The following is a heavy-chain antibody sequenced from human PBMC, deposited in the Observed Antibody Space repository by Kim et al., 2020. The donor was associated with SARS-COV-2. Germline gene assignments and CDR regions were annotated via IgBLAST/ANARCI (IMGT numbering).Heavy chain of an antibody. Sequence: GGSLRLSCAASGFSFSTYGMHWVRQAPGKGLEWVAVIWDDGSIEYYADSVKGRFTISRDNSKNILYLQMNSLRPADTAVDYCSRAPLLAGTYFEFWGQGT. D-gene: IGHD3-3*02. CDR1: GFSFSTYG. CDR2: IWDDGSIE. CDR3: SRAPLLAGTYFEF. J-gene: IGHJ4*02. V-gene: IGHV3-33*01.